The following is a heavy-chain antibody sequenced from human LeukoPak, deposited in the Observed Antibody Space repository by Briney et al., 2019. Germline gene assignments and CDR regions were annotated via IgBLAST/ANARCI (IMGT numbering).Heavy chain of an antibody. CDR1: GFTFSSYA. V-gene: IGHV3-30*04. CDR2: ISYDGSNK. Sequence: GRSLRLSCAASGFTFSSYAMHWVRQAPGKGLEGVTVISYDGSNKYYADSVKGRFTISRDNSKNTLYLQMNSLRAEDTAVYYCARDAYYYGSGSYDAYYFVYWGQGTLVTVSS. D-gene: IGHD3-10*01. J-gene: IGHJ4*02. CDR3: ARDAYYYGSGSYDAYYFVY.